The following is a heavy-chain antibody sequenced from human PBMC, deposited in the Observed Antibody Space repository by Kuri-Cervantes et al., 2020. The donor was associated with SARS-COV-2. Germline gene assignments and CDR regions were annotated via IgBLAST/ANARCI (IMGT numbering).Heavy chain of an antibody. CDR2: VYKSGSS. CDR3: AREGYYYDSGTYYNQDAFDI. J-gene: IGHJ3*02. D-gene: IGHD3-10*01. V-gene: IGHV4-59*11. Sequence: GSLRLSCIVSGGSISNHYWSWIRQPPGKGLEWIGDVYKSGSSNSNPSLRSRVTISVDTSKNQFSLKLSSVTAADTAVYYCAREGYYYDSGTYYNQDAFDIWGQGTMVTVSS. CDR1: GGSISNHY.